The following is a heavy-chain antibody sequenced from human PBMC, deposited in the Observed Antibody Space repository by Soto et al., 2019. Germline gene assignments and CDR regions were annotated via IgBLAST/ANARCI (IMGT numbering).Heavy chain of an antibody. CDR1: GGSISSSSYY. V-gene: IGHV4-39*01. D-gene: IGHD3-22*01. CDR3: ALYSSGYYRGISWFDP. J-gene: IGHJ5*02. CDR2: IYYSGST. Sequence: SETLSLTCTVSGGSISSSSYYWGWIRQPPGKGLEWIGSIYYSGSTYYNPSLKSRVTISVDTSKNQFSLKLSSVTAADTAVYYCALYSSGYYRGISWFDPWGQGTLVS.